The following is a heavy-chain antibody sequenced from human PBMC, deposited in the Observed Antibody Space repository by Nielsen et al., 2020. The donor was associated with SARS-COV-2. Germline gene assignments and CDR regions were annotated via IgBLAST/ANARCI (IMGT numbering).Heavy chain of an antibody. CDR2: IRSKANSYAT. Sequence: GESLKISCAASGFTFSGSAMHWVRQASGKGLEWVGRIRSKANSYATACAASVKGRFTISRDDSNNTAYLQMNSLKTEDTAVYYCTRLGSSSWYWGQGTLVIVSS. CDR3: TRLGSSSWY. CDR1: GFTFSGSA. J-gene: IGHJ4*02. D-gene: IGHD6-13*01. V-gene: IGHV3-73*01.